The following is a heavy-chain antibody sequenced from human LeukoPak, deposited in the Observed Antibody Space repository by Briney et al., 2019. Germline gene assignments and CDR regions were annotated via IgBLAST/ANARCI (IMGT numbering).Heavy chain of an antibody. D-gene: IGHD5-12*01. CDR3: ARSEGGYSGYDYSDY. Sequence: KPSETLPLTCTVSGGSISSYYWSWIRQPPGKGLEWIGYIYYSGSTNYNPSLKSRVTISVDTSKNQFSLKLSSVTAADTAVYYCARSEGGYSGYDYSDYWGQGTLVTVSS. J-gene: IGHJ4*02. V-gene: IGHV4-59*01. CDR2: IYYSGST. CDR1: GGSISSYY.